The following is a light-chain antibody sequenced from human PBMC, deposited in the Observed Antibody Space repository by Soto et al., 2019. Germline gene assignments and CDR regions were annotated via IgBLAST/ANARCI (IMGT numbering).Light chain of an antibody. Sequence: QSVLTQPPSASGTPGQRVTISCSGGSSNIGSDAVNWYQQLPGTAPKLLIYTNNQRPSGVPDRFSGSKSGTSASLAISGLQSEDEAYYYCAAWDDSLNGWVFGGGTK. CDR3: AAWDDSLNGWV. CDR2: TNN. V-gene: IGLV1-44*01. J-gene: IGLJ3*02. CDR1: SSNIGSDA.